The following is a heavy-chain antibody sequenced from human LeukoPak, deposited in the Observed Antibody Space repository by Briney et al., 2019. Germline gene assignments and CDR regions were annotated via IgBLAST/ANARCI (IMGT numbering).Heavy chain of an antibody. CDR3: ANMPGGSY. CDR2: IYYSGST. CDR1: GGSISSSSYY. V-gene: IGHV4-39*01. D-gene: IGHD3-16*01. Sequence: SETLPLTCTVSGGSISSSSYYWGWIRQPPGKGLEWIGSIYYSGSTYYNPSLKSRVTISVDTSKNQFSLKLSSVTAADTAVYYCANMPGGSYWGQGTLVTVSS. J-gene: IGHJ4*02.